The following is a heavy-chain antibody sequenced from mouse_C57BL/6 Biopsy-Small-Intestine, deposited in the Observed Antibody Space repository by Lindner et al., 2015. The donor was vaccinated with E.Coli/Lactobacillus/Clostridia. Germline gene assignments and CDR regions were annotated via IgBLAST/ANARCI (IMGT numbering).Heavy chain of an antibody. CDR2: INTNTGTP. CDR1: GYTFSRYS. CDR3: AREKNYQGSGSYQY. J-gene: IGHJ4*01. D-gene: IGHD2-12*01. V-gene: IGHV9-3*02. Sequence: VKVSCKTSGYTFSRYSMNWVRQAPGQGLEWLGWINTNTGTPTYAQGFTGRFVFSLDTSVSTAYLQINSLRAEDTAVYYCAREKNYQGSGSYQYWGQGTLVTVSS.